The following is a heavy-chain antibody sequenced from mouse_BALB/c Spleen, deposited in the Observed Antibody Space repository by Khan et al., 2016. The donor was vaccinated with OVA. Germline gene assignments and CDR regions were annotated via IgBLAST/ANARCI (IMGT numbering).Heavy chain of an antibody. CDR3: ARCYDFFVS. CDR2: VNPNTDNI. J-gene: IGHJ3*01. D-gene: IGHD2-12*01. Sequence: IQLEQSGPDLVKPGASVKISCKASGYSFTLYYMSWVKQSHGKSLEWIGRVNPNTDNINYNQEFKGKAILTVDKSSNTAYMELRSLTSEDSAVYCCARCYDFFVSWGQGTLVTVAA. CDR1: GYSFTLYY. V-gene: IGHV1-26*01.